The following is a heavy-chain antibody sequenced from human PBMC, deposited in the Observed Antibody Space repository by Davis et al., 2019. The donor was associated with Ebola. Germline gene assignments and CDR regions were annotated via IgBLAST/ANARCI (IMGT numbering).Heavy chain of an antibody. Sequence: ASVKVSCKASGCTFTSYAMHWVRQAPGQRLEWMGWINAGNGNTKYSQKFQGRVTITRDTSASTAYMELSSLRSEDTAVYYCARGLPLIAAAGTLWFDPWGQGTLVTVSS. V-gene: IGHV1-3*01. CDR1: GCTFTSYA. CDR3: ARGLPLIAAAGTLWFDP. J-gene: IGHJ5*02. CDR2: INAGNGNT. D-gene: IGHD6-13*01.